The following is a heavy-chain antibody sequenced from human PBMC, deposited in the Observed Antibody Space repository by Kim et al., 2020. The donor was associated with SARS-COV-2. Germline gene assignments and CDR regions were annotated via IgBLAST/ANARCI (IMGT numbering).Heavy chain of an antibody. J-gene: IGHJ4*02. D-gene: IGHD4-17*01. V-gene: IGHV1-3*01. CDR2: INAGNGNT. Sequence: ASVKVSCKASGYTFTSYAMHWVRQAPGQRLEWMGWINAGNGNTKYSQKFQGRVTITRDTSASTAYMELSSLRSEDTAVYYCARVDDYGDYALDYWGQGTLVTVPS. CDR1: GYTFTSYA. CDR3: ARVDDYGDYALDY.